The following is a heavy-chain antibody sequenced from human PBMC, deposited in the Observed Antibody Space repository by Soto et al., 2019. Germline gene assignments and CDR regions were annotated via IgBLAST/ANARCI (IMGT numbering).Heavy chain of an antibody. CDR2: ISAYNGDT. J-gene: IGHJ5*02. CDR3: AKDPSNTSGNRVWFDP. CDR1: GYTFTSHG. Sequence: QVQLVQSGAEVKKPGASVKVSCKASGYTFTSHGINWVRQAPGQEPELMGWISAYNGDTKYQQKFQGRVTMTTDASSSTGCMELKSLSSGGTGGYFCAKDPSNTSGNRVWFDPWGHGAQVTVSS. V-gene: IGHV1-18*04. D-gene: IGHD6-19*01.